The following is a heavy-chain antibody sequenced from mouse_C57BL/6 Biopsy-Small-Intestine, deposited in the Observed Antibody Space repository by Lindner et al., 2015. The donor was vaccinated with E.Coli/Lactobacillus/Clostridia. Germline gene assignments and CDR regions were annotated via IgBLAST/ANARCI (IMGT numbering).Heavy chain of an antibody. V-gene: IGHV5-17*03. D-gene: IGHD2-5*01. CDR2: ISSGSSTI. CDR1: GFTFSDYG. J-gene: IGHJ2*01. Sequence: VQLQESGGDLVKPGGSLKLSCAASGFTFSDYGMHWVRQAPEKGLEWVAYISSGSSTIYYADTVKGRFTISRDNAKNNLYLQMSHLKSEDTAMYYCARVYYSIYFDYWGQGTTLTVSS. CDR3: ARVYYSIYFDY.